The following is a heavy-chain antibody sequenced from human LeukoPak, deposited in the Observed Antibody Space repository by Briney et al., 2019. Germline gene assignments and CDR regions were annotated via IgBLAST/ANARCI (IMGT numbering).Heavy chain of an antibody. V-gene: IGHV3-33*06. CDR1: GFTFSSYG. Sequence: GRSLRLSCAASGFTFSSYGMHWVRHAPGKGLEWVAVIWYDGSNTYYADSVKGRFTISRDNSKNTLYLQMHSLRAEDTAVYYCAKGIDRFNKLDYWGQGPLVTVSS. D-gene: IGHD1-14*01. CDR2: IWYDGSNT. J-gene: IGHJ4*02. CDR3: AKGIDRFNKLDY.